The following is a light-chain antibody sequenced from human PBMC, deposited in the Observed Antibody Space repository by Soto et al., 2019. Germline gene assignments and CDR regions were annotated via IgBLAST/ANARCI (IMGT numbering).Light chain of an antibody. V-gene: IGLV2-14*01. J-gene: IGLJ2*01. CDR3: SSYSSSSTLV. Sequence: QSVLTQPASVSGSPGQSITISCTGTSSDVGGYNYVSWYQQHPGKAPKLMIYDVSNRRSGVSNRFSGSKSGNTASLTISGLQAEDEADYYCSSYSSSSTLVFGGGTKVTVL. CDR1: SSDVGGYNY. CDR2: DVS.